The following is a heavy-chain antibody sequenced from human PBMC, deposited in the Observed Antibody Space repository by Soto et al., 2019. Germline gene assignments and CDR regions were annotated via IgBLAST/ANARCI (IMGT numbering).Heavy chain of an antibody. Sequence: PSETLSLTCTVSGGSISSYYWSWIRQPPGKGLEWIGYIYYSGSTNYKPSLKSRVTISVDTSKNQFSMKLSSVTAADTAAYYCARCAVRDPYYFDYWGQGTLVTVSS. CDR2: IYYSGST. J-gene: IGHJ4*01. D-gene: IGHD3-10*01. CDR1: GGSISSYY. CDR3: ARCAVRDPYYFDY. V-gene: IGHV4-59*01.